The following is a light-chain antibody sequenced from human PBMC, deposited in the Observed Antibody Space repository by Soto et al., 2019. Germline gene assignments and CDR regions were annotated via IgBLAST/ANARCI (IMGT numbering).Light chain of an antibody. Sequence: QSVLTQPASVSGSPGQSITISCTGTSSDVGGYIYVSWYQQHPGKAPKLMISEVSNRPSGVSNRFSGSKSGNTASLTISGLQAEDEADYYCSSYTNSGYVFGTGTKLTVL. CDR3: SSYTNSGYV. CDR1: SSDVGGYIY. V-gene: IGLV2-14*01. CDR2: EVS. J-gene: IGLJ1*01.